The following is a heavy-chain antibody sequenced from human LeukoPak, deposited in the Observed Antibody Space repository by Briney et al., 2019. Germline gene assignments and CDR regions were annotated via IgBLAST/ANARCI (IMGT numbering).Heavy chain of an antibody. CDR1: GGSFSGYY. J-gene: IGHJ6*02. D-gene: IGHD1/OR15-1a*01. CDR2: INHSGST. Sequence: PSETLSLTCAVYGGSFSGYYWSWIRQPPGKGLEWIGEINHSGSTNYNPSLKGRVTISVDTSKNQFSLKLSSVTAADTAVYYCARARLNNYYYYGMDVWGQGTTVTVSS. V-gene: IGHV4-34*01. CDR3: ARARLNNYYYYGMDV.